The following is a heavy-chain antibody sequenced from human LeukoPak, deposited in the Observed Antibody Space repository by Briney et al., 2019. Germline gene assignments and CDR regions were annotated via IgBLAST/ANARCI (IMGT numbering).Heavy chain of an antibody. Sequence: GASVKVSCKVAGYTLTEISIHWVRQAPGKGLEWMGGFDPEDGETIYAQKFRGRVTMTEDTSTDTAYMELSSLRSEDTAIYYCATGSGWYDYYFDYWGQGTLVTVSS. CDR2: FDPEDGET. J-gene: IGHJ4*02. D-gene: IGHD6-19*01. CDR3: ATGSGWYDYYFDY. V-gene: IGHV1-24*01. CDR1: GYTLTEIS.